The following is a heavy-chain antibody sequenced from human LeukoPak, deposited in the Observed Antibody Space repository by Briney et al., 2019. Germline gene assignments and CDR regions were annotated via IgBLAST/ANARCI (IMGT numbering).Heavy chain of an antibody. V-gene: IGHV5-51*01. CDR1: GYMFTTYW. Sequence: GESLKISCKGSGYMFTTYWIAWVRQMPGKGLEWMGIIYPGDSDTRYNPSFQGQVTISADKSINTAYLQWSSLKDSDTAMYYCARPSGSDNYMDVWGKGTTVTVSS. CDR3: ARPSGSDNYMDV. CDR2: IYPGDSDT. J-gene: IGHJ6*03. D-gene: IGHD1-26*01.